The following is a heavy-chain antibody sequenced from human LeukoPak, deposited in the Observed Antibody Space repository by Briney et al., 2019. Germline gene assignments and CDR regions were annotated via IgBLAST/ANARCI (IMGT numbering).Heavy chain of an antibody. D-gene: IGHD3-10*01. CDR3: AKDPGGYYFDY. J-gene: IGHJ4*02. Sequence: TGGSLRLSCAASGLTFSGYDMHWVRQAPGKGPEWVAVMSYGGQNERYADSVKGRFTISRDNSRNTLYLQMNSLRAEDTAVYYCAKDPGGYYFDYWGQGTLVTVSS. V-gene: IGHV3-30*18. CDR1: GLTFSGYD. CDR2: MSYGGQNE.